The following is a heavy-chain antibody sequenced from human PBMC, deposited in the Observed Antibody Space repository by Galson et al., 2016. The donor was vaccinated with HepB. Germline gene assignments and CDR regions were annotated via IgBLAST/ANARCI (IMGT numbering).Heavy chain of an antibody. V-gene: IGHV3-21*01. J-gene: IGHJ4*02. CDR2: ISSVGSYI. Sequence: SLRLSCAGSGFSFSSYKMNWVRQAPGKGLEWLSSISSVGSYIDYADSVKGRFTISRDNAKSSLSLQMHSLGAEDTAVSYCARSHSVAGVSYFDSWGQGALVTVSS. D-gene: IGHD6-19*01. CDR3: ARSHSVAGVSYFDS. CDR1: GFSFSSYK.